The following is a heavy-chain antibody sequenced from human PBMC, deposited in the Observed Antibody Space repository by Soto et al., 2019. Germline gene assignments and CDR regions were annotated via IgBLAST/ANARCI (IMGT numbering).Heavy chain of an antibody. V-gene: IGHV6-1*01. CDR3: ARDGGYSYGWSYYGMDV. CDR1: GDSVSSNSAA. J-gene: IGHJ6*02. D-gene: IGHD5-18*01. Sequence: SQTLSLTCAISGDSVSSNSAAWNWIRQSPSRGLEWLGRTYYRSKWYNDYAVSVKSRVTINPDTSKNQFSLQLNSVTPEDTAVYYCARDGGYSYGWSYYGMDVWGQGTTVTVSS. CDR2: TYYRSKWYN.